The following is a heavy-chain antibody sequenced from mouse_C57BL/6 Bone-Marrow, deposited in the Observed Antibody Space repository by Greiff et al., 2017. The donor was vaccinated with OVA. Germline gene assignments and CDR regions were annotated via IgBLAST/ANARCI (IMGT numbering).Heavy chain of an antibody. CDR3: ARSGTAQATDY. J-gene: IGHJ2*01. Sequence: VQLQQSGPELVKPGASVKISCKASGYTFTDSYMNWVKQSHGKSLEWIGDINPNNGGTSYNQKFKGKATLTVDKSSSTAYMELRSLTSEDSAVYYCARSGTAQATDYWGQGTTLTVSS. CDR2: INPNNGGT. V-gene: IGHV1-26*01. CDR1: GYTFTDSY. D-gene: IGHD3-2*02.